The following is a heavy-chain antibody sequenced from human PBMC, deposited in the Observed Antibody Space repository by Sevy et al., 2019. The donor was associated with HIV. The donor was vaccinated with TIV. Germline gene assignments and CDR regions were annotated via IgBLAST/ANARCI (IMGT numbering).Heavy chain of an antibody. CDR1: GFTFSSYS. CDR2: ISSSSSYI. Sequence: GGSLRLSCAASGFTFSSYSMNWVRQAPGKGLEWVSSISSSSSYIYYADSVKGRFTISRDNAKNSLYLQMNSLRAEDTAVYYCAREPVYVWESYRSIDYWGQGTLVTVSS. CDR3: AREPVYVWESYRSIDY. V-gene: IGHV3-21*01. D-gene: IGHD3-16*02. J-gene: IGHJ4*02.